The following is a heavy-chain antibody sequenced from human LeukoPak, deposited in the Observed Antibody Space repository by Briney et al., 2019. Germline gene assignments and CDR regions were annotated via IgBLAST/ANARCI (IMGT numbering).Heavy chain of an antibody. Sequence: SETLSLTCTVSGGSISSSSYYWGWIRQPPGKGLEWIGSIYYSGSTYYNPSLKSRVTISVDTSKNQFSPKLSSVTAADTAVYYCLSYYDILTGYFQWGQGTLVTVSS. CDR2: IYYSGST. J-gene: IGHJ4*02. V-gene: IGHV4-39*01. D-gene: IGHD3-9*01. CDR1: GGSISSSSYY. CDR3: LSYYDILTGYFQ.